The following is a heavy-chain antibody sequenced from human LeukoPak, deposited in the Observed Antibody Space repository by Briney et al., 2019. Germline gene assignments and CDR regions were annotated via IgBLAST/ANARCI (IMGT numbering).Heavy chain of an antibody. CDR3: ARRPPHYYDSSGYYDY. CDR1: GGSISSYN. CDR2: IYYSGST. Sequence: SETLSLTCTVSGGSISSYNWGWIRQPPGKGVEWIGYIYYSGSTNYNPSLKSRVTISVDTSKNQFSLKLSSVTAADTAVYYCARRPPHYYDSSGYYDYWGQGTLVTVSS. J-gene: IGHJ4*02. D-gene: IGHD3-22*01. V-gene: IGHV4-59*08.